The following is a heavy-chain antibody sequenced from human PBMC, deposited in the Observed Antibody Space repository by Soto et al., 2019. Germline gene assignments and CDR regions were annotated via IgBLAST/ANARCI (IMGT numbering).Heavy chain of an antibody. Sequence: GSLRLSCAASGFTLSSYAMSWVRQAPGKGLEWVSTFSGTGGYTYYADSVKGRFTISRDDSKNTLFLHMNSLRAADTAVYYCARGQRALITYGPFDPWGQGTLVTVSS. CDR2: FSGTGGYT. D-gene: IGHD4-17*01. J-gene: IGHJ5*02. V-gene: IGHV3-23*01. CDR3: ARGQRALITYGPFDP. CDR1: GFTLSSYA.